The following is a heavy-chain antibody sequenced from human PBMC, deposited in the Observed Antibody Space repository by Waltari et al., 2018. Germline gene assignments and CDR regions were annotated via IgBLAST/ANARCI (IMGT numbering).Heavy chain of an antibody. Sequence: QVQLQQWGAGLLKPSETLSLTCAVYGGSFSGSYWSWIRQPPGKGLEWIGEINHSGSTNYNPSLKSRVTISVDTSKNQFSLKLSSVTAADTAVYYCARGVEGWHPSPSLATPSTFDYWGQGTLVTVSS. CDR1: GGSFSGSY. D-gene: IGHD2-15*01. CDR3: ARGVEGWHPSPSLATPSTFDY. CDR2: INHSGST. V-gene: IGHV4-34*01. J-gene: IGHJ4*02.